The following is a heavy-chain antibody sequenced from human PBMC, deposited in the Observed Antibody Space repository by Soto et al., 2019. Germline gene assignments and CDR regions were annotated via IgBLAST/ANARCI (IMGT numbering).Heavy chain of an antibody. V-gene: IGHV4-30-2*01. CDR2: TYHSGNP. J-gene: IGHJ5*01. CDR3: AKLRYFDWSSYNWFEY. Sequence: PSETQSLTSDFSGDTISTGGYTWAWIRQPPGEALEWIGHTYHSGNPYYNPSLKSRVIISVDRSKNTLYLQMNSLRVEDTAVYYCAKLRYFDWSSYNWFEYWGQGTPVTVSS. CDR1: GDTISTGGYT. D-gene: IGHD3-9*01.